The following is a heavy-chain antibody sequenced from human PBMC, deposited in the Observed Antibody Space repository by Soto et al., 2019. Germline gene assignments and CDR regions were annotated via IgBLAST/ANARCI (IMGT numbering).Heavy chain of an antibody. Sequence: PGGSLRLSCAASGFTLNNAWMNWVRQAPGKGLEWVGRIKSISDGGATDFAAPVKGRFTISRDDSKNTLYLQMDSLKSEDTAVYYCTRDMGYATPFGPWGQGTLVTVSS. CDR3: TRDMGYATPFGP. V-gene: IGHV3-15*07. J-gene: IGHJ5*02. CDR1: GFTLNNAW. CDR2: IKSISDGGAT. D-gene: IGHD2-8*01.